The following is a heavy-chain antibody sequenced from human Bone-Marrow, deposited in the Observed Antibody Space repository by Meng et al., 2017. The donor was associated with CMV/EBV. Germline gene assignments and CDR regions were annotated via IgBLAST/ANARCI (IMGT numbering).Heavy chain of an antibody. CDR2: VSYDGSNT. Sequence: LSLTCAASGFTFSDSAMHWVRQAPGKGLYWVAVVSYDGSNTYYADSVRGRFTIFRDNSKNTLYLQMNSLRPEDTAVYYCARATGGIAVSGIGGVWGQGTLVTVSS. D-gene: IGHD6-19*01. V-gene: IGHV3-30*01. J-gene: IGHJ4*02. CDR3: ARATGGIAVSGIGGV. CDR1: GFTFSDSA.